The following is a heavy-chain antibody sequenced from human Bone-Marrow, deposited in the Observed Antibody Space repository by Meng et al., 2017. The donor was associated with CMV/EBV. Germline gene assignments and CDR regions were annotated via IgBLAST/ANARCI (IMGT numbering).Heavy chain of an antibody. Sequence: AASGCSFGDYTLHWVRQAPGNGLEWVSLISWDGGSTYYSDSLKSRFTISRDNSKNSLYLQMNSLRTEDTALYYCAKGSGYYGNYFDYWGQGTLVTVSS. J-gene: IGHJ4*02. CDR2: ISWDGGST. D-gene: IGHD3-22*01. CDR1: GCSFGDYT. V-gene: IGHV3-43*01. CDR3: AKGSGYYGNYFDY.